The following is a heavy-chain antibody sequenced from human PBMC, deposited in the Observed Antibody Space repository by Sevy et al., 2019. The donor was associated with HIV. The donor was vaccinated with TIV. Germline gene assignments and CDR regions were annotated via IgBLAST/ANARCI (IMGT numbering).Heavy chain of an antibody. CDR3: AREWELLDAYYYYGMDV. Sequence: ASVKVSCKASGYTFTGYYMHWVRQAPGQGLEWMGWINPNSGGTNYAQKFQGRVTMTRDTSISTAYMELSRLRSDDTAVYCCAREWELLDAYYYYGMDVRGQGTTVTVSS. CDR1: GYTFTGYY. CDR2: INPNSGGT. V-gene: IGHV1-2*02. D-gene: IGHD1-26*01. J-gene: IGHJ6*02.